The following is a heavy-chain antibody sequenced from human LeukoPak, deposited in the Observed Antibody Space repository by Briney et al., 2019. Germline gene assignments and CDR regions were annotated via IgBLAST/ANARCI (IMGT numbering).Heavy chain of an antibody. CDR3: ARLGSYFDY. J-gene: IGHJ4*02. D-gene: IGHD1-26*01. V-gene: IGHV4-59*01. Sequence: ETLSLTCTVSGGSINYYYWSWIRQPPGKGLEWIGYVYYTGNTNYNPSLKSRVTMSVDTSKNQFSLKLSSVTAADTAIYYCARLGSYFDYWGQGTLVTVSS. CDR2: VYYTGNT. CDR1: GGSINYYY.